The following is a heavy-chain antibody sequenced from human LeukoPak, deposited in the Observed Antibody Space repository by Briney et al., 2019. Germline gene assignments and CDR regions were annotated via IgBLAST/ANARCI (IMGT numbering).Heavy chain of an antibody. V-gene: IGHV4-4*07. Sequence: SETLSLTCTVSGVSISGYYWSWIRQPAGKGLEWIGRIYTSGSTIYNASLKSRVTMSVDTSSNQFPLQLITVTAADTAVYYCARDGRLIAVAAFDAFDIWGQGTMVTVSS. CDR3: ARDGRLIAVAAFDAFDI. D-gene: IGHD6-13*01. J-gene: IGHJ3*02. CDR1: GVSISGYY. CDR2: IYTSGST.